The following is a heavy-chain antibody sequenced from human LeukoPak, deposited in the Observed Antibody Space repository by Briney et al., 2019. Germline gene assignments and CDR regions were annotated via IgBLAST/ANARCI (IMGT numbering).Heavy chain of an antibody. CDR1: GFTFSSYG. J-gene: IGHJ5*02. CDR2: IRYDGSNK. Sequence: GGSLRLSCAASGFTFSSYGMHWVRQAPGKGLEWVAFIRYDGSNKYYADSVKGRFTTSRDNSKNTLYLQMNSLRAEDTAVYYCAKGSCSSTSCYYNWFDPWGQGTLVTVSS. CDR3: AKGSCSSTSCYYNWFDP. D-gene: IGHD2-2*01. V-gene: IGHV3-30*02.